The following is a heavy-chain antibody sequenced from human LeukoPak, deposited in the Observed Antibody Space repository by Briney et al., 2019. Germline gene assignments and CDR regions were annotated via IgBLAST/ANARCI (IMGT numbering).Heavy chain of an antibody. CDR1: GYTFTSYA. Sequence: ASVKVSFKASGYTFTSYAMHWVRQAPGQRLEWMGWINAGNGNTKYSQKFQGRVTITRDTSASTAYMELSSLRSEDTAVYYCARDSSGSYSLDYWGQGTLVTVSS. D-gene: IGHD3-10*01. CDR3: ARDSSGSYSLDY. J-gene: IGHJ4*02. V-gene: IGHV1-3*01. CDR2: INAGNGNT.